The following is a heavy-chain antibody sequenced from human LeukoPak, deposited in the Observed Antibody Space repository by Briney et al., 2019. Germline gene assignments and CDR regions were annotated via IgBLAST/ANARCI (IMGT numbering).Heavy chain of an antibody. CDR3: ARDGGIGWFDP. V-gene: IGHV4-59*01. CDR1: GGSFSGYY. D-gene: IGHD6-13*01. CDR2: IYYSGST. Sequence: SETLSLTCAVYGGSFSGYYWSWIRQPPGKGLEWIGYIYYSGSTNYNPSLKSRVTISVDTSKNQFSLKLSSVTAADTAVYYCARDGGIGWFDPWGQGTLVTVSS. J-gene: IGHJ5*02.